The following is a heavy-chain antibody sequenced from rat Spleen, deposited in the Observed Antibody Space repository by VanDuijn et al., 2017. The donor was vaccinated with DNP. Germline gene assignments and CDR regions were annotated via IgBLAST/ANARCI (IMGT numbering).Heavy chain of an antibody. CDR3: ATIPGYTSYFDF. J-gene: IGHJ2*01. V-gene: IGHV5-58*01. CDR1: GFTFNYFW. CDR2: ISYDGGST. D-gene: IGHD1-4*01. Sequence: EVQLVETGGDLVQPERSLKLSCVASGFTFNYFWMYWIRQAPTKGLEWVAYISYDGGSTNYGDSVKGRFTISRDIAKSTLYLQMNSLRSEDTATYYCATIPGYTSYFDFWGQGVMVTVSS.